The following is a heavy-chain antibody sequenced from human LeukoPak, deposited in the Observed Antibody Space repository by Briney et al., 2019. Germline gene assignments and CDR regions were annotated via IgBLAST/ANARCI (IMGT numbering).Heavy chain of an antibody. CDR1: GGTFSGYA. CDR2: IIPIFGTA. V-gene: IGHV1-69*13. Sequence: GASVKVSCKASGGTFSGYALSWVRQAPGQGLEWMGGIIPIFGTANYAQKFQGRVTITADESTSTAYMELSSLRSEDTAVYYCTAAGRFDYWGQGTLVTVSS. CDR3: TAAGRFDY. J-gene: IGHJ4*02. D-gene: IGHD6-13*01.